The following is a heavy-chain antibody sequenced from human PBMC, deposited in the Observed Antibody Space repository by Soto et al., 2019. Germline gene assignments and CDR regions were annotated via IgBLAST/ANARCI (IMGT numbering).Heavy chain of an antibody. Sequence: SVKVSCKASGYTFTSYAMHWVRQAPGQRLEWMGWINAGNGNTKYSQKFQGRVTITRDTSASTAYMELSSLRSEDTAVYYCARDKLFTIFGVVITSSWFDPWGQGTLVTVSS. CDR2: INAGNGNT. V-gene: IGHV1-3*01. J-gene: IGHJ5*02. CDR1: GYTFTSYA. D-gene: IGHD3-3*01. CDR3: ARDKLFTIFGVVITSSWFDP.